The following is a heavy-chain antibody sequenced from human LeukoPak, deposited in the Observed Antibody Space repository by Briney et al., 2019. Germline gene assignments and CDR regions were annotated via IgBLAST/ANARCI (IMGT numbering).Heavy chain of an antibody. Sequence: ASVKVSCKASGYTFTSYGISWVRQAPGQGLEWMGWISAYNGNTNYAQKLQGRVTMTRNTSISTAYMELSSLRSEDTAVYYCARGENANYYDSSGLFDYWGQGTLVTVSS. CDR1: GYTFTSYG. V-gene: IGHV1-18*01. CDR2: ISAYNGNT. J-gene: IGHJ4*02. D-gene: IGHD3-22*01. CDR3: ARGENANYYDSSGLFDY.